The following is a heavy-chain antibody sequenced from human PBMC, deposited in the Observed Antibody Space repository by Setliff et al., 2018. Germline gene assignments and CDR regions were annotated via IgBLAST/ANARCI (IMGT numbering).Heavy chain of an antibody. CDR1: GFSLHTSGVG. V-gene: IGHV2-70*11. CDR3: ARTAVAGYDY. Sequence: SGPTLVNPTQTLTLTCTFSGFSLHTSGVGVGWIRQPPGKALEWLARIDWDDDKYYSTSLKTRLTISKDTSKNQVVLTMTNMDPVDTATYYCARTAVAGYDYWGQGTLVTVSS. CDR2: IDWDDDK. D-gene: IGHD6-19*01. J-gene: IGHJ4*02.